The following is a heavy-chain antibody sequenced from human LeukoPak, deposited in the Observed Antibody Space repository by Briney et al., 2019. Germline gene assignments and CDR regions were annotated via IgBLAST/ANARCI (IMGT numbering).Heavy chain of an antibody. CDR1: GGSISSSNG. CDR3: AGGSYYGSGSYSI. V-gene: IGHV4-4*02. D-gene: IGHD3-10*01. Sequence: SETLSLTCAVSGGSISSSNGWSWVRQPPGKGLEWIGEIYHSGSTNYNPSLKSRVTISVDKSKNQFSLKLSSVTAADTAVYYCAGGSYYGSGSYSIWGQGTVVTVSS. CDR2: IYHSGST. J-gene: IGHJ4*02.